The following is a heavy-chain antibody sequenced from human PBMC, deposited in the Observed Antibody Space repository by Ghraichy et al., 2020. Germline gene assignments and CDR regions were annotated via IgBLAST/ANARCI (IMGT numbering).Heavy chain of an antibody. CDR3: AKDHPMIVVGPYFDY. J-gene: IGHJ4*02. CDR2: ISGSGGST. CDR1: GFTFSSYA. V-gene: IGHV3-23*01. D-gene: IGHD3-22*01. Sequence: LSLTCAASGFTFSSYAMSWVRQAPGKGLEWVSAISGSGGSTYYADSVKGRFTISRDNSKNTLYLQMNSLRAEDTAVYYCAKDHPMIVVGPYFDYWGQGTLVTVSS.